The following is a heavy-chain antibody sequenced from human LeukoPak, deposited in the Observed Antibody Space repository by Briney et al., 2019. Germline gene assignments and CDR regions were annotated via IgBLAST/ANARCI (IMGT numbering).Heavy chain of an antibody. J-gene: IGHJ6*03. CDR2: INTSGGST. CDR3: ARLGYYGSGSHYTYYYMDV. D-gene: IGHD3-10*01. Sequence: ASVKVSCKASGYTFTSYYMHWVRQAPGQGLEWMGIINTSGGSTSYAQKFQGRVTMTRDTSTSTVYMELSSLRSEDTAVYYCARLGYYGSGSHYTYYYMDVWGKGTTVTISS. V-gene: IGHV1-46*01. CDR1: GYTFTSYY.